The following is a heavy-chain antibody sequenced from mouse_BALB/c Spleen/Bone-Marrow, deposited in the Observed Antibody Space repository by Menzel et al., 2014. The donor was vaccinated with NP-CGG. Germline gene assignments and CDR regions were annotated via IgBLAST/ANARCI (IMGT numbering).Heavy chain of an antibody. Sequence: EVKLVESGPELVKPGASVKMSCKASGYTFXSYVMHWVKQKPGQGLEWIGYINPYNDGTKYNEKFKGMATLTSDRSSSTAYMELSSLTSEDSAVYYCAKGGNYRYDFDYWGQGTTLTVSS. J-gene: IGHJ2*01. D-gene: IGHD2-14*01. CDR1: GYTFXSYV. CDR3: AKGGNYRYDFDY. V-gene: IGHV1-14*01. CDR2: INPYNDGT.